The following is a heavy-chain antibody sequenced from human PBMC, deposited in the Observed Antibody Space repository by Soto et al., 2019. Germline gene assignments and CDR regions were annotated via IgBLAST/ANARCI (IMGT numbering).Heavy chain of an antibody. CDR1: GGSISSGLYY. J-gene: IGHJ4*02. Sequence: TLSLTCTVSGGSISSGLYYWTWIRQHPGKGLEWIGYIYSSGNTYYTPSLKSRVAIAVDTSKNQFSLRLMSVSAADTAVYYCGRLEGLATISYYFDYWGQGALVTVSS. CDR3: GRLEGLATISYYFDY. V-gene: IGHV4-31*02. CDR2: IYSSGNT. D-gene: IGHD3-9*01.